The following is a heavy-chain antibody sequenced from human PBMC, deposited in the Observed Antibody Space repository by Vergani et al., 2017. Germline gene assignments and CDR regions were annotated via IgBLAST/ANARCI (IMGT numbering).Heavy chain of an antibody. CDR2: INHSGST. V-gene: IGHV4-34*01. CDR1: GFTFSSYW. J-gene: IGHJ5*02. CDR3: ARGRVFDP. Sequence: VQLVESGGGLVQPGGSLRLSCAASGFTFSSYWMHWVRQAPGKGLEWIGEINHSGSTNYNPSLKSRVTISVDTSKNQFSLKLSSVTAADTAVYYCARGRVFDPWGQGTLVTVSS. D-gene: IGHD6-13*01.